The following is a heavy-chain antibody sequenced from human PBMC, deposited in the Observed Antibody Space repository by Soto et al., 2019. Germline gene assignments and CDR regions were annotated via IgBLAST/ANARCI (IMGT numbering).Heavy chain of an antibody. V-gene: IGHV3-9*01. J-gene: IGHJ3*02. CDR3: AKGMNYDILTGHDPFDI. CDR2: ISWHSGNI. CDR1: GLTFDDYA. D-gene: IGHD3-9*01. Sequence: SLKLYCAASGLTFDDYAMNWVRQGPGKGLEWVSSISWHSGNIRSADSVKGRFTISRDNAKNSLYLQMNSLRVADTALYYCAKGMNYDILTGHDPFDIWGQGTMVTVSS.